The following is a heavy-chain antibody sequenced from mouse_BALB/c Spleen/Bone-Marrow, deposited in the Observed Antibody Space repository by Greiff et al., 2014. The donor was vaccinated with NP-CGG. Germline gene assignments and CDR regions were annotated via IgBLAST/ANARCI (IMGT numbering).Heavy chain of an antibody. Sequence: SGPELVKPGASVKMSCKASGYTFTSYVVHWVKQKPGQGLEWIGYINPYNDGTKYNEKFKGKATLTSDKSSSTAYMELSSLTSEDSAVYYCARGGYGNVYYAMDYWGQGTSVTVSS. CDR3: ARGGYGNVYYAMDY. D-gene: IGHD2-10*02. J-gene: IGHJ4*01. CDR1: GYTFTSYV. V-gene: IGHV1-14*01. CDR2: INPYNDGT.